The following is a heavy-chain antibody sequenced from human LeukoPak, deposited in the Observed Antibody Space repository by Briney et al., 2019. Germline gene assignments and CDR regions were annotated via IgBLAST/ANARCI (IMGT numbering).Heavy chain of an antibody. Sequence: SVKVSCKASLGTFISYAISWVRQPPGQGLEWMGGIIPIFGTANYAQKFQGRVTITADESTSTAYMELSSLRSEDTAVYYCARSHYDILTGYYKGYYYYGMDVWGQGTTVTVSS. CDR2: IIPIFGTA. V-gene: IGHV1-69*13. D-gene: IGHD3-9*01. CDR3: ARSHYDILTGYYKGYYYYGMDV. J-gene: IGHJ6*02. CDR1: LGTFISYA.